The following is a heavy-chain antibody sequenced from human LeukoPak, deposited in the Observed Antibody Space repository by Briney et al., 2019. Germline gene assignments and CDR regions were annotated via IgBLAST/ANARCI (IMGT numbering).Heavy chain of an antibody. CDR3: VRMTVRGVISP. J-gene: IGHJ5*02. D-gene: IGHD3-10*01. CDR1: GYTFTNHD. CDR2: MNPNSGNT. V-gene: IGHV1-8*03. Sequence: ASVKVSCKASGYTFTNHDINWVRQATGQGLEWMGWMNPNSGNTGYSQKFQGRLTITRDTSISTAYTELSSLRSDDTAVYYCVRMTVRGVISPWGQGTRVTVSS.